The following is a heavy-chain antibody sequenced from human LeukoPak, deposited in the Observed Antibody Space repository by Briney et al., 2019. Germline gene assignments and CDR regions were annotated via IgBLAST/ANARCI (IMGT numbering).Heavy chain of an antibody. CDR2: INHRGST. CDR1: GGSFSGYY. D-gene: IGHD3-16*02. CDR3: ARGRTTYDYVWGSYRPPDY. J-gene: IGHJ4*02. V-gene: IGHV4-34*01. Sequence: PSETLSLTCAFYGGSFSGYYWNWIRQPPGKGLEWIGEINHRGSTNYNPSLKSRVTISVDTSKKQFSLKLSSVTAADTAVYYCARGRTTYDYVWGSYRPPDYWGQGTLVTVSS.